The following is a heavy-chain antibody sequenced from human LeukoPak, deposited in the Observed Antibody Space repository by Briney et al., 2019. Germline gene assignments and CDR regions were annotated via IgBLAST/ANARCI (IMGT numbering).Heavy chain of an antibody. CDR3: ARATYTSTWYHDGFDI. D-gene: IGHD6-13*01. J-gene: IGHJ3*02. Sequence: ASVKVSCKASGYTFTTYYMHWVRQAAGQGPEWMGWINPYSGGTNSAQQFQGRVTMTRDTSISTAYMELSGLRSDDTAVYYCARATYTSTWYHDGFDIWGQGTMVTVSS. V-gene: IGHV1-2*02. CDR2: INPYSGGT. CDR1: GYTFTTYY.